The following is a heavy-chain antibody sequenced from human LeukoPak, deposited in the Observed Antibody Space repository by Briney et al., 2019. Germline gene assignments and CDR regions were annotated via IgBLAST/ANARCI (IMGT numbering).Heavy chain of an antibody. Sequence: SETLSLTCTVSGGSISSYYWSWIRQPAGKGLEWIGRIYTSGSTNYNPSLKSRVTMSVDTSKNQFSLKLSSVTAADTAVYYCARDRGSYCSGGSCYREGFDYWGQGTLVTVSS. CDR2: IYTSGST. CDR3: ARDRGSYCSGGSCYREGFDY. D-gene: IGHD2-15*01. V-gene: IGHV4-4*07. CDR1: GGSISSYY. J-gene: IGHJ4*02.